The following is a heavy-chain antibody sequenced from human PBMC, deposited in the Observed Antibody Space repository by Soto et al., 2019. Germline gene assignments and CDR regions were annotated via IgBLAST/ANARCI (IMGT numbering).Heavy chain of an antibody. J-gene: IGHJ4*02. CDR1: GGSISSGDYY. CDR2: IYSSGST. CDR3: ARVAQREIKWLPDY. D-gene: IGHD3-22*01. V-gene: IGHV4-30-4*01. Sequence: QVQLQESGPGLVKPSQTLSLTCTVSGGSISSGDYYWSWIRQPPGKGLEWLGYIYSSGSTYYNPSLKSRVTIAVDTSKDQFSLKLSSVTAADTAVYYCARVAQREIKWLPDYWGQGTLVTVSS.